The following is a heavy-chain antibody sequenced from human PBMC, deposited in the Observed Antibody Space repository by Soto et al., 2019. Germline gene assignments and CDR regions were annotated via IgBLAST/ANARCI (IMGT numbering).Heavy chain of an antibody. Sequence: EVQLVDSGGGLVQPGGSLRLSCAASGFTFSSYWMHWVRQAPGKGLVWVSRINSDGSTTSYADSVKGRFTISRDNAKNTRYLQMNSLSAAAMAVYYCVRGPPYSSPDYWGQGTVVTVSS. D-gene: IGHD6-13*01. J-gene: IGHJ4*02. CDR2: INSDGSTT. CDR1: GFTFSSYW. CDR3: VRGPPYSSPDY. V-gene: IGHV3-74*01.